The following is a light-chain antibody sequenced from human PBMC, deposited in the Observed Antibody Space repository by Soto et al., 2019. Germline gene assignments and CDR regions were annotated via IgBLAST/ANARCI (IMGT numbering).Light chain of an antibody. J-gene: IGKJ1*01. CDR2: GAS. CDR3: RQSATSPRT. Sequence: EIVLTQSPGTLSLSPGERATLSCRASQTVGNNYLDWYQQKPGQAPRLLIYGASSRATVIPDRFSGSGSGTDFTLTISRLDPEDYAVYYCRQSATSPRTVVQGTIVEIK. CDR1: QTVGNNY. V-gene: IGKV3-20*01.